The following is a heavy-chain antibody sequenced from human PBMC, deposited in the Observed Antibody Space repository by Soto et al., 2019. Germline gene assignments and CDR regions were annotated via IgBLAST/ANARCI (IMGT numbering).Heavy chain of an antibody. CDR3: ARPGHSGWYGPTDYYYGMDV. J-gene: IGHJ6*02. D-gene: IGHD6-19*01. Sequence: SETLSLTCTVSGGSISSSSYYWGWIRQPPGKGLEWIGSIYYSGSTYYNPSLKSRVTISVDTSKNQFSLKLSSVTAADTAVYYCARPGHSGWYGPTDYYYGMDVWGQGTPVTVSS. V-gene: IGHV4-39*01. CDR1: GGSISSSSYY. CDR2: IYYSGST.